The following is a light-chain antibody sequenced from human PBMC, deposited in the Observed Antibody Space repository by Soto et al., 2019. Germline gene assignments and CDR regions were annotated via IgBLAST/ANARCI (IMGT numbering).Light chain of an antibody. J-gene: IGKJ1*01. CDR1: QSISSW. V-gene: IGKV1-5*03. Sequence: DIPMTQSPSTLSASVGDRVTITCRASQSISSWLAWYQQKPGKAPKLLIYKASSLESRVPSRFSGSGSGTEVTLTVSSLQPDDFATYYCQQYNSYPWTLGQGTKVEIK. CDR3: QQYNSYPWT. CDR2: KAS.